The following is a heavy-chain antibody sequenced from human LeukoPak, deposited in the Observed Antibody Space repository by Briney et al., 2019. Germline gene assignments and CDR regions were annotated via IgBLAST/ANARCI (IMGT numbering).Heavy chain of an antibody. Sequence: GGSLRLSCATSGFTFSSYTMNWVRQAPGKGLEWVSSISSSSSSIYYADSVKGRFTISRDNTKNSLYLQMNSLRAEDTAVYYCARGGGGNHFDYWGQGTLVTVSS. V-gene: IGHV3-21*01. CDR3: ARGGGGNHFDY. CDR1: GFTFSSYT. CDR2: ISSSSSSI. J-gene: IGHJ4*02. D-gene: IGHD3-16*01.